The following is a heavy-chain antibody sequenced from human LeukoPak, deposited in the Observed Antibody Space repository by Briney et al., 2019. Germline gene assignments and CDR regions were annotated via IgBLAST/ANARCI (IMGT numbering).Heavy chain of an antibody. J-gene: IGHJ6*03. CDR1: GFTFSSYW. CDR2: INSDGSST. CDR3: ARVSYGDYDYYYMDV. D-gene: IGHD4-17*01. Sequence: PGGSLRLSCAASGFTFSSYWMHWVRQAPGKGLVWVSRINSDGSSTSYADSVKGRFTISRDNAKNTLYLQMNGLRAEDTAVYYCARVSYGDYDYYYMDVWGKGTTVTVSS. V-gene: IGHV3-74*01.